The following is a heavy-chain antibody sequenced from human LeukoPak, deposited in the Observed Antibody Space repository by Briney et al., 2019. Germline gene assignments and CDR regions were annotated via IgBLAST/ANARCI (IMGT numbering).Heavy chain of an antibody. CDR2: IYYSGST. J-gene: IGHJ4*02. D-gene: IGHD3-22*01. CDR1: GGSISSGGYY. CDR3: TRVAHDSSGYTIDY. V-gene: IGHV4-31*03. Sequence: SQTLSLTCTVSGGSISSGGYYWSWIRQLPGKGLEWIGYIYYSGSTYYNPSLKSRVTISLDTSKNQFSLKLSSVTPADTAVYYCTRVAHDSSGYTIDYWGQGTLVTVSS.